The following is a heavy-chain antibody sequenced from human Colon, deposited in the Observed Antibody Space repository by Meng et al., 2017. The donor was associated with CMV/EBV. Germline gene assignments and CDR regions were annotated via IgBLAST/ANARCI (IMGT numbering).Heavy chain of an antibody. V-gene: IGHV1-18*01. CDR1: GYTFTTFG. CDR2: ISPYSGHT. CDR3: ARDINLEEDY. Sequence: ASVKVSCKASGYTFTTFGISWVRQAPGQGPEWMGWISPYSGHTNSAPKFQGRVTLTTDTSTSTAYMDLRSLRSDDTAVYYCARDINLEEDYWGQGTLVTVS. J-gene: IGHJ4*02.